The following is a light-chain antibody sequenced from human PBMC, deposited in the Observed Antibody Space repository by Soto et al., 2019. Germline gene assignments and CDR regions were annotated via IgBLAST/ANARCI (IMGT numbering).Light chain of an antibody. J-gene: IGLJ1*01. Sequence: QSALTQPASVSGSPGQSITISCTGTSSDVGGSDFVSWHQQHPGKAPKLMIYDVSKWPSGVSNRFSGSKSGNTASLTISGLQAEDEADYYCSSYTSSRAYVFGIGTQLTVL. CDR1: SSDVGGSDF. V-gene: IGLV2-14*01. CDR2: DVS. CDR3: SSYTSSRAYV.